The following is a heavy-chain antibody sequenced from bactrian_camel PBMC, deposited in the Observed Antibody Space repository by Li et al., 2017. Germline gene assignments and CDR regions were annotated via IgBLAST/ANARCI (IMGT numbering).Heavy chain of an antibody. J-gene: IGHJ6*01. CDR2: IDTSGAT. Sequence: HVQLVESGGGSVQAGGSLKLSCVVSGYKSYYMAWFRQAPGNEREAVAFIDTSGATNYAYSVAGRFTISKDNDKNTLYLQMNSLKPEDSATYYCAAGQGAGWCLDVICVGAEADFDYWGQGTQVTVS. CDR3: AAGQGAGWCLDVICVGAEADFDY. CDR1: GYKSYY. D-gene: IGHD5*01. V-gene: IGHV3-2*01.